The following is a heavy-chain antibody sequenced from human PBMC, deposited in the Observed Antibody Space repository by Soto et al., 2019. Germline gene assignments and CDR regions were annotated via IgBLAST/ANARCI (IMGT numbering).Heavy chain of an antibody. J-gene: IGHJ4*02. CDR3: AKDLHYDIIIDY. CDR2: ISYDGSNK. CDR1: GFTFSSYG. Sequence: GGSLRLSCAASGFTFSSYGMHWVRQAPGKGLEWVAVISYDGSNKYYADSVKGRFTISRDNSKNTLYLQMNSLRAEDTAVYYCAKDLHYDIIIDYWGQGTLVTVSS. D-gene: IGHD3-22*01. V-gene: IGHV3-30*18.